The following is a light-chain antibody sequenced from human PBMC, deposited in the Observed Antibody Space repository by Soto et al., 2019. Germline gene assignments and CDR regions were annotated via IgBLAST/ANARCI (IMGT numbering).Light chain of an antibody. Sequence: EVVTTQSPATLSVSPGERATLSCRASQSLSSNFLAWYQQKPGQAPRLLIYDTSSRATGIPDRFSGSGSGTDFTLTISRLEPEDFAVYHCQQYDSSPRTFGQGTKVDIK. V-gene: IGKV3-20*01. CDR1: QSLSSNF. CDR3: QQYDSSPRT. J-gene: IGKJ1*01. CDR2: DTS.